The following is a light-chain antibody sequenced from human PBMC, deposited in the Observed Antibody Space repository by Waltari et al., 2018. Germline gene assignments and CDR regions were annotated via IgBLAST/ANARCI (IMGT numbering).Light chain of an antibody. Sequence: DIQLTQSPSFLSASVGDRLTSTCRARQAISNHLTWFQQKPGKAPKLLISAASTLQSGVPSRFSGSGSGTEFTLTISSLQPEDSETYYCHQVNGYPLTFGGGTKVEIK. V-gene: IGKV1-9*01. CDR2: AAS. J-gene: IGKJ4*01. CDR3: HQVNGYPLT. CDR1: QAISNH.